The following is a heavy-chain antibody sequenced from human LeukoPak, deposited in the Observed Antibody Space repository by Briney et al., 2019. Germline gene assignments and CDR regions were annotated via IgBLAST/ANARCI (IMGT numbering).Heavy chain of an antibody. CDR1: GFTFSSYV. J-gene: IGHJ4*02. V-gene: IGHV3-30*04. CDR2: ISTDGSDK. D-gene: IGHD3-3*01. CDR3: AKDAKRNYDFWDRFDY. Sequence: PGRSLRLSCEASGFTFSSYVMHWVRQAPGKGLECVAVISTDGSDKYYADSVKGRFTISRDNSKNTLYLQMNSLRAEDTALYYCAKDAKRNYDFWDRFDYWGQGTLVTVSS.